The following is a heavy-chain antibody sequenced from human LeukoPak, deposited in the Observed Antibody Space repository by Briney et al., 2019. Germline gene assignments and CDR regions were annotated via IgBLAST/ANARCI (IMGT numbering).Heavy chain of an antibody. CDR3: AKEHDLWHEEGNWFDT. V-gene: IGHV3-23*01. CDR1: GFTFSPYS. D-gene: IGHD3-3*01. CDR2: INDDTP. Sequence: GGSLRLSCTTSGFTFSPYSMSWVRQSPGKRLEWVSAINDDTPYYADSVKGRFTVSRDNSRDTLYLQLNSLRAEDTAIYYCAKEHDLWHEEGNWFDTWGQGVLVTVSS. J-gene: IGHJ5*02.